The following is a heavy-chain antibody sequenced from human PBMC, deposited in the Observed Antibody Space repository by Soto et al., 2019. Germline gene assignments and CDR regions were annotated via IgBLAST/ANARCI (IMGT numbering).Heavy chain of an antibody. J-gene: IGHJ4*02. Sequence: EVQVLESGGGLVQPGGSLRLSCAASGFTFSTYAMSWVRQAPGKGLEWVSGISGGGGSTYYADSVKGRFTISRDNSTNTLYLQMNCLRAEDTAVYYCAKADLLGYCTGGSCYSLDYWGQGTLVTVSS. CDR2: ISGGGGST. V-gene: IGHV3-23*01. D-gene: IGHD2-15*01. CDR1: GFTFSTYA. CDR3: AKADLLGYCTGGSCYSLDY.